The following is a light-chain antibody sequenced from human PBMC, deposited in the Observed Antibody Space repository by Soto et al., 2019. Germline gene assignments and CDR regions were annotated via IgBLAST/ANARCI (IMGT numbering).Light chain of an antibody. Sequence: QSALTQPASVSGSPGQSITISCTGTSGDIGAYNHVSWYQQHPGKAPKLAIYEVSNRPSGVSNRFSGSKSGNTASLTISGLQAEDEADYYCTSYTTDITRVFGGGTKLTVL. J-gene: IGLJ3*02. V-gene: IGLV2-14*01. CDR3: TSYTTDITRV. CDR2: EVS. CDR1: SGDIGAYNH.